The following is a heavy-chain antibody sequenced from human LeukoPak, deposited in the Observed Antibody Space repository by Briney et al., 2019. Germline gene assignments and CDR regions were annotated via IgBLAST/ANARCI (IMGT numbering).Heavy chain of an antibody. D-gene: IGHD1-7*01. CDR2: ISGSGGST. V-gene: IGHV3-23*01. J-gene: IGHJ6*03. CDR1: GFTFSSYA. Sequence: GGSLRLSCAASGFTFSSYAMSWVRQAPGKGLEWVSAISGSGGSTYYADSVKGRFTISRDNSKNTLYLQMNSLRAEDTAVYYCAKGNWNYFMGYYYYMDVWGKGTTVTVSS. CDR3: AKGNWNYFMGYYYYMDV.